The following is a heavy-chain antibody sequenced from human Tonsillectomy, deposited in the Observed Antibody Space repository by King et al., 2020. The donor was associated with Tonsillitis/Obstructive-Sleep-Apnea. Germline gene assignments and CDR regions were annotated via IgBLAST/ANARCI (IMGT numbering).Heavy chain of an antibody. Sequence: VQLQQWGAGLLKPSETLSLTCAVYGGSFSGYYWSWIRQPPGKGLEWIGEINHSGSTNYNPSLKSRVTISVDTSKNQFSLKLSSLTAADTAVYYCARGIVGATFDDWGQGTLVTVSS. CDR1: GGSFSGYY. CDR3: ARGIVGATFDD. J-gene: IGHJ4*02. CDR2: INHSGST. D-gene: IGHD1-26*01. V-gene: IGHV4-34*01.